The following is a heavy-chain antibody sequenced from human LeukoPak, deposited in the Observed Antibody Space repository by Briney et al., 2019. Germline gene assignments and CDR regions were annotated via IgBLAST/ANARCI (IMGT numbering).Heavy chain of an antibody. CDR2: IRSNGGST. V-gene: IGHV3-64D*06. CDR1: GCTFSSYG. J-gene: IGHJ4*02. CDR3: VKDSRAYDILPGYFTN. D-gene: IGHD3-9*01. Sequence: GGSLRLSCTASGCTFSSYGMHWVRQARGKGVEYVSAIRSNGGSTYYADSVKGRFTIYRDNSKNTLYLQLSSLSAEDTAVYYCVKDSRAYDILPGYFTNWGQGTLVTVSS.